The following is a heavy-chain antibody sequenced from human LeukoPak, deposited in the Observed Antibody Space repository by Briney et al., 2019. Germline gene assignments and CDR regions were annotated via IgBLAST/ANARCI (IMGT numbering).Heavy chain of an antibody. CDR3: ARGGTTSNYYYYGMDV. CDR2: IKQDGSEK. D-gene: IGHD1-7*01. CDR1: GGSISSSSYY. Sequence: ETLSLTCTVSGGSISSSSYYWGWIRQPPGKGLEWVANIKQDGSEKFYVDSVKGRFTISRDNAKNSLYLQMNSLRAEDTAVYYCARGGTTSNYYYYGMDVWGQGTTVTVSS. J-gene: IGHJ6*02. V-gene: IGHV3-7*01.